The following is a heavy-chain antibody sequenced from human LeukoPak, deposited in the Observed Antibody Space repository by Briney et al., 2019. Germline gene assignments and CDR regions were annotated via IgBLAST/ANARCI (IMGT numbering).Heavy chain of an antibody. CDR1: GGSFSSYA. CDR2: IIPIFGKP. J-gene: IGHJ4*02. CDR3: ARAREAVAVTFDY. Sequence: PWASVKVSCKASGGSFSSYALNWVRQAPGQGLERMGSIIPIFGKPNYAQRFQGRVSITADKSTSTLYMELRSLRSEDTAVYYCARAREAVAVTFDYWGQGTLVTVSS. V-gene: IGHV1-69*04. D-gene: IGHD6-19*01.